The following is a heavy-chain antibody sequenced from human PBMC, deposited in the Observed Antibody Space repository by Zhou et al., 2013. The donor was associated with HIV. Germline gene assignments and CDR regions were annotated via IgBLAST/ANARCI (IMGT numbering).Heavy chain of an antibody. J-gene: IGHJ3*02. D-gene: IGHD6-19*01. V-gene: IGHV1-69*04. Sequence: QVQLVQSGAEVKKPGSSVKVSCKASGGTFSSYAISWVRQAPGQGLEWMGRIIPILGIANYAQKFQGRVTITADKSTSTAYMELSSLRSEDTAVYYCARDQGGWYRDAFDIWGQGTMVTVSS. CDR3: ARDQGGWYRDAFDI. CDR1: GGTFSSYA. CDR2: IIPILGIA.